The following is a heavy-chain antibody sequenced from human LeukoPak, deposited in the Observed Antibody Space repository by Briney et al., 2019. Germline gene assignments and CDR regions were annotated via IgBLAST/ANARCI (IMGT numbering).Heavy chain of an antibody. J-gene: IGHJ4*02. CDR1: GFTFSDYY. CDR2: ISSSGSTI. Sequence: PGGSLRLSCAASGFTFSDYYMSWIRRAPGKGLEWVSYISSSGSTIYYADSVKGRFTISRDSAKNSLYLQMNSLRAEDTAVYYCAKSGGYDFWSGYSYYFDYWGQGTLVTVSS. D-gene: IGHD3-3*01. CDR3: AKSGGYDFWSGYSYYFDY. V-gene: IGHV3-11*04.